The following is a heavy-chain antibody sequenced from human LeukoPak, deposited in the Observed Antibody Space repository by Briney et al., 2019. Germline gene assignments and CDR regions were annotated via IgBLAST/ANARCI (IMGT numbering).Heavy chain of an antibody. CDR2: ISSSANT. Sequence: GGSLRLSCAASGFTFSSYPMNWVRQAPGKGLEWVSAISSSANTFYADSVKGRFTISRDNSKNTLYVQMNSLRAEDTAVYYCAREAITGAQAGAFDIWGQGTMVTVSS. V-gene: IGHV3-23*01. CDR1: GFTFSSYP. D-gene: IGHD7-27*01. J-gene: IGHJ3*02. CDR3: AREAITGAQAGAFDI.